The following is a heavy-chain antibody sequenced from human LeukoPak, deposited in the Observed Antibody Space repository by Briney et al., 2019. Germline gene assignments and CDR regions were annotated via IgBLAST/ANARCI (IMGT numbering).Heavy chain of an antibody. CDR3: ARTNFWSGNNPLNY. CDR2: ISSSGSTI. V-gene: IGHV3-11*04. D-gene: IGHD3-3*01. CDR1: GFTFSDYY. Sequence: GGSLRLSCAASGFTFSDYYMSRIRQAPGKGLEWVSYISSSGSTIYYADSVKGRFTISRDNAKNSLYLQMNSLRAEDTAVYYCARTNFWSGNNPLNYWGQGTLVTVSS. J-gene: IGHJ4*02.